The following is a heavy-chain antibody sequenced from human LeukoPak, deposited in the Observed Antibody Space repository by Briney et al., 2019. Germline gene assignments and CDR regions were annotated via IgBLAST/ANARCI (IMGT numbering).Heavy chain of an antibody. V-gene: IGHV1-46*01. J-gene: IGHJ4*02. D-gene: IGHD5-12*01. Sequence: ASVKASCEASGYTFTSYYMHWVRQAPGQGLEWMGIINPSGGSTSYAQKFQGRVTMTRDTSTSTVYMELSSLRSEDTAVYYCARGPPRGYADYWGQGTLVTVSS. CDR2: INPSGGST. CDR3: ARGPPRGYADY. CDR1: GYTFTSYY.